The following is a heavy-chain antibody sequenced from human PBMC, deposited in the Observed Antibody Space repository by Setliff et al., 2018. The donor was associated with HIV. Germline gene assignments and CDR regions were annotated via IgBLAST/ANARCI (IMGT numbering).Heavy chain of an antibody. D-gene: IGHD2-21*01. V-gene: IGHV4-61*09. CDR1: GDSISSGSYY. J-gene: IGHJ4*02. CDR2: MSTSGST. CDR3: GRCMSVAVPEY. Sequence: SETLSLTCKVSGDSISSGSYYCGWIRQPAGKGLEWIGHMSTSGSTNYNPSLKSRVTMSLDTSKNQFSLKLSSVTAADTAVYYCGRCMSVAVPEYWGQGTLVTVSS.